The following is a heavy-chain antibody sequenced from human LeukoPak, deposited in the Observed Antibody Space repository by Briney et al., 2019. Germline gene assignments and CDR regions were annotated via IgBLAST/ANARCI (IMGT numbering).Heavy chain of an antibody. CDR1: GFTFSSYS. V-gene: IGHV3-21*01. Sequence: GGSLRLSCAASGFTFSSYSMNWVRQAPGKGLEWVSSISSSSSYIYYADSVTGRFTISRDNAKNSLYLQMNSLRAEDTAVYYCARHDEDSSGYFDAFDIWGQGTMVTVSS. J-gene: IGHJ3*02. CDR2: ISSSSSYI. D-gene: IGHD3-22*01. CDR3: ARHDEDSSGYFDAFDI.